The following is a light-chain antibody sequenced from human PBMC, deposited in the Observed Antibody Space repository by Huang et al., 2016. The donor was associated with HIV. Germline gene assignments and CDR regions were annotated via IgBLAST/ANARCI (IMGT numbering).Light chain of an antibody. CDR2: GAS. Sequence: EIVMTQSPATLSVSPGERATLSCRASQSFSCNLAWYQQKPGQAPRLLIYGASTRATGIPARVSGSGAGTECTLTISSLQSEDCEVYYCQQYNNWPRGTFGQGTKVEIK. CDR3: QQYNNWPRGT. J-gene: IGKJ1*01. V-gene: IGKV3-15*01. CDR1: QSFSCN.